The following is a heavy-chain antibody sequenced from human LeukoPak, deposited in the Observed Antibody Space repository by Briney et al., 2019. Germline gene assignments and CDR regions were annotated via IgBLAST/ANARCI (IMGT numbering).Heavy chain of an antibody. Sequence: GGSLRLSCAVSGFTFSDYWMNWVRQAPGKGLEWVASINQNGGEKSYVDSVKDRFTISRDNPKNSLYLQMSSLRAEDTAVYYCARDGTAAGLYFDLWGQGTLVTVSS. CDR2: INQNGGEK. CDR3: ARDGTAAGLYFDL. D-gene: IGHD6-13*01. V-gene: IGHV3-7*01. J-gene: IGHJ4*01. CDR1: GFTFSDYW.